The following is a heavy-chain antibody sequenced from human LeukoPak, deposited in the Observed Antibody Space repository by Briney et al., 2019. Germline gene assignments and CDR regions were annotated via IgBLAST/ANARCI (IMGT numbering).Heavy chain of an antibody. V-gene: IGHV1-8*02. CDR3: ARAPSRAVAGTRGPWFDP. CDR1: GYTFTDSY. D-gene: IGHD6-19*01. Sequence: GASVKVSCKTSGYTFTDSYMHWVRQATGQGLEWMGWMNPNSGNTGYAQKFQGRVTMTRNTSISTAYMELSSLRSEDTAVYYCARAPSRAVAGTRGPWFDPWGQGTLVTVSS. CDR2: MNPNSGNT. J-gene: IGHJ5*02.